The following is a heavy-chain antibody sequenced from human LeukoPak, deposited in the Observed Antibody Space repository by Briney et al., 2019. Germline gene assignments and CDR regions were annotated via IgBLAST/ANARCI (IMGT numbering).Heavy chain of an antibody. CDR1: GFTFSSYW. V-gene: IGHV3-74*01. CDR3: ATGNYNRPFDY. CDR2: IKSDGGLT. Sequence: PGGSLRLSCAASGFTFSSYWMHWVRQGPGKGLVWVSRIKSDGGLTNYADSVKGRFTISRDNTKNTLYLQLNSLRAEDTAVYYCATGNYNRPFDYWGQGTLVTVSS. D-gene: IGHD1-7*01. J-gene: IGHJ4*02.